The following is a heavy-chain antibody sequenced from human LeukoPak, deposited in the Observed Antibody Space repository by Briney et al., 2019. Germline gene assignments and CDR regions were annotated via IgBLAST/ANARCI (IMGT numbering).Heavy chain of an antibody. CDR3: ARDKRWLQLRVDY. CDR2: INPNSGGT. J-gene: IGHJ4*02. CDR1: GYTFTGYY. V-gene: IGHV1-2*02. Sequence: ASVKVSCKASGYTFTGYYMHWVRQAPGQGLEWMGWINPNSGGTNYAQKFQGRVTMTRDTSTSTAYMELSRLRSDDTAVYYCARDKRWLQLRVDYWGQGTLVTVSS. D-gene: IGHD5-24*01.